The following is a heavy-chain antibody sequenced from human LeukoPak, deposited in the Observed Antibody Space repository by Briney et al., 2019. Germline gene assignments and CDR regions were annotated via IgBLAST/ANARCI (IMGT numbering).Heavy chain of an antibody. CDR3: ARRTYDFWSGYYAREDAFDI. CDR2: IYYSGST. Sequence: SETPSLTCTVSGGSISSSSYYWGWIRQPPGKGLEWIGSIYYSGSTYYNPSLKSRVTISVDTSKNQFSLKLSSVTAADTAVYYCARRTYDFWSGYYAREDAFDIWGQGTMVTVSS. CDR1: GGSISSSSYY. V-gene: IGHV4-39*01. D-gene: IGHD3-3*01. J-gene: IGHJ3*02.